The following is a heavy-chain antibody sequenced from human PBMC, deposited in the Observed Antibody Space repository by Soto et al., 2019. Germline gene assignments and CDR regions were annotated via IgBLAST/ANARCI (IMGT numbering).Heavy chain of an antibody. D-gene: IGHD5-18*01. Sequence: QAQLMQSGDEVKKPGASVRVSCKASGYTFYSHSISWVRQAPGHVLGWMGRISADNSNTKYAQKFRGRVTMTTDTSTSTVYMELRNLRSDDTAVYYCARCIQQDYYFGMDVWGQGTTVTVSS. V-gene: IGHV1-18*01. CDR3: ARCIQQDYYFGMDV. CDR2: ISADNSNT. J-gene: IGHJ6*02. CDR1: GYTFYSHS.